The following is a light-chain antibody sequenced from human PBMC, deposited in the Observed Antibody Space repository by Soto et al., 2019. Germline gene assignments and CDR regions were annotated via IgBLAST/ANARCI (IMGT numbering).Light chain of an antibody. CDR3: QQRSSSIT. CDR2: DAS. J-gene: IGKJ5*01. Sequence: EIVLTQSPATLSLSPGERATLSCRASQSVGSYLAWYQQKPGQAPRLLIYDASNRATGIPARFSGSWSGTDFSLTISGLEPEDFVVYYCQQRSSSITFGQGTRLEIK. CDR1: QSVGSY. V-gene: IGKV3-11*01.